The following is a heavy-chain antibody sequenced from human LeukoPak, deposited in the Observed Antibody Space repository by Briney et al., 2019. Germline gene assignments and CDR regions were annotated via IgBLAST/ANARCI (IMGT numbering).Heavy chain of an antibody. J-gene: IGHJ3*02. CDR2: ISSSSSYI. D-gene: IGHD6-19*01. CDR3: ASPGRGYSSGWSYDAFDI. Sequence: GRSLRLSCAASGFTFSSYAMHWVRQAPGKGLEWVSSISSSSSYIYYADSVKGRFTISRDNAKNSLYLQMNSLRAEDTAVYYCASPGRGYSSGWSYDAFDIWGQGTMVTVSS. CDR1: GFTFSSYA. V-gene: IGHV3-21*01.